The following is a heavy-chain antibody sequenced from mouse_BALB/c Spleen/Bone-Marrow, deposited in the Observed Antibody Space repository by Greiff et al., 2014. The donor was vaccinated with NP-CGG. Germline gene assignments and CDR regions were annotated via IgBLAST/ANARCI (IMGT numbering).Heavy chain of an antibody. Sequence: VQLQQPGPELVKPGASVKMSCKATGYTFTSYVIHWVKQKPGQGLEWIGYINPYNDATKFNERFKGKATLTSDKSSSTAYMVLSSLTSEDSAVYYCAREGVDYFDYWGRGTTLTVSS. J-gene: IGHJ2*01. CDR1: GYTFTSYV. V-gene: IGHV1-14*01. CDR3: AREGVDYFDY. CDR2: INPYNDAT.